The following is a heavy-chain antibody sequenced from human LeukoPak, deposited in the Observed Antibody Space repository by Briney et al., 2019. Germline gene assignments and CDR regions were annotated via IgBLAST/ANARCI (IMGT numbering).Heavy chain of an antibody. Sequence: GGSLRLSCAASGFTFSNYWMSWVRQAPGEGPEWVANIKEDGSEKYYMDSVKGRFTISRDNAKNSLYLEMNSLRAEDTAVYYCARDPVNSGYYYAHWGQGTLVTVSS. CDR1: GFTFSNYW. J-gene: IGHJ4*02. CDR3: ARDPVNSGYYYAH. V-gene: IGHV3-7*01. CDR2: IKEDGSEK. D-gene: IGHD3-22*01.